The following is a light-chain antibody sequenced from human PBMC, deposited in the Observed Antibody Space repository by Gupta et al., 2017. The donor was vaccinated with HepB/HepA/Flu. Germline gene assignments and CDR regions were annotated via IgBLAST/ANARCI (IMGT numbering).Light chain of an antibody. J-gene: IGKJ1*01. Sequence: DIQMTQSPSTLSASVGDRVTITFRASQSISSWLAWYQQKPGKAPKLLIYKASSLESGVPSRFSGSGSGTEFTLTISSLQPDDFATYYCQQYNSYSWTFGQGTKLEIK. V-gene: IGKV1-5*03. CDR1: QSISSW. CDR2: KAS. CDR3: QQYNSYSWT.